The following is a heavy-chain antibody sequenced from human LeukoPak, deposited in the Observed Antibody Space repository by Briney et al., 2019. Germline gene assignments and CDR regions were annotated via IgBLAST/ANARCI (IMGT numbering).Heavy chain of an antibody. CDR2: ISGSGGST. J-gene: IGHJ4*02. V-gene: IGHV3-23*01. Sequence: GGSLRLSCAASGFTVSSNYMNWVRQAPGKGLEWVSGISGSGGSTYYVGSVKGRFTISRDNSKNTLYLHMNSLRAEDTAIYYCAKAYDFWSGYYMSWGQGTLVTVSS. CDR1: GFTVSSNY. CDR3: AKAYDFWSGYYMS. D-gene: IGHD3-3*01.